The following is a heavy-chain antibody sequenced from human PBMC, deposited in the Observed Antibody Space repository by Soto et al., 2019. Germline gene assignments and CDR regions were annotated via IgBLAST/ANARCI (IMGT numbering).Heavy chain of an antibody. CDR3: AKDSRYCTNGVCWGYYYYYGMDV. J-gene: IGHJ6*02. CDR1: GFTFSSYG. D-gene: IGHD2-8*01. CDR2: ISYDGSNK. V-gene: IGHV3-30*18. Sequence: GGSLRLSCAASGFTFSSYGMHWVRQAPGKGLEWVAVISYDGSNKYYADSVKGRFTISRDNSKNTLYLQMNSLRAEDTAVYYCAKDSRYCTNGVCWGYYYYYGMDVWGQGTTVTVSS.